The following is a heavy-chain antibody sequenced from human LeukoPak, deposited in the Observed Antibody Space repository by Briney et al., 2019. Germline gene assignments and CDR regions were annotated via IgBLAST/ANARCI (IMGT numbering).Heavy chain of an antibody. CDR2: INHDGSEK. V-gene: IGHV3-7*04. Sequence: GGSARLSCAASGFTFSTFWMSWGRQAPGRGLEWVANINHDGSEKYYVDSVKGRFTIPRDNAENSLFLPMNSLSAEDTAVYYCARDTDSNWFDPWRQGTLVSVSS. CDR3: ARDTDSNWFDP. CDR1: GFTFSTFW. J-gene: IGHJ5*02.